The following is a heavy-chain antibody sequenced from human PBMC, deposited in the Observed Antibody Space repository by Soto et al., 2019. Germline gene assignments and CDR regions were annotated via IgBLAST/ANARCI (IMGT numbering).Heavy chain of an antibody. V-gene: IGHV3-33*01. CDR3: ARSDTSSWYFPGID. D-gene: IGHD6-13*01. J-gene: IGHJ4*02. CDR2: LWYDGSKK. CDR1: GFTFSTYG. Sequence: HPGGSLRLSCAASGFTFSTYGMHWVRQPPGKGLEWVAVLWYDGSKKYHADSVKGRFTISRDNSKNTLYLQMNSLRAEDTAVYYCARSDTSSWYFPGIDWGQGTLVTVSS.